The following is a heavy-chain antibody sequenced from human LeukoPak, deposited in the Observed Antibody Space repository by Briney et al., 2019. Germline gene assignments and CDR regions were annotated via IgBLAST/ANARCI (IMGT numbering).Heavy chain of an antibody. CDR3: VKVAKYYYGSETYYFFEH. CDR2: ISSSSSYI. D-gene: IGHD3-10*01. CDR1: GFIFSSYS. V-gene: IGHV3-21*01. J-gene: IGHJ4*02. Sequence: GGSLRLSCAAAGFIFSSYSMNWVRQAPGKGLEWVSSISSSSSYIYYIDSVKGRFTISRDNAKNSLDLQMNSLRVEDTGIYYCVKVAKYYYGSETYYFFEHWGQGTPVTASS.